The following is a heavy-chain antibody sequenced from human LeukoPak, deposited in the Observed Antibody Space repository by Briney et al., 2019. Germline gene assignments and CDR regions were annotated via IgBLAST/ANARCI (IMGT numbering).Heavy chain of an antibody. D-gene: IGHD3-22*01. CDR3: ARDLPWGYYDSSGYYANGYDY. Sequence: GGSLRLSCAASGFTFSSYAMHWVRQAPGKGLEWVAVISYDGSNKYYADSVKGRFTISRDNSKNTLYLQMNSLRAEDTAVYYCARDLPWGYYDSSGYYANGYDYCGQGTLVTVSS. CDR1: GFTFSSYA. CDR2: ISYDGSNK. V-gene: IGHV3-30*04. J-gene: IGHJ4*02.